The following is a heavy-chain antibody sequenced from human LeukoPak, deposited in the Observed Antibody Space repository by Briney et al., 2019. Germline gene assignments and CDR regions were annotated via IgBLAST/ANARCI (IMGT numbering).Heavy chain of an antibody. CDR2: ISGSGGST. CDR3: AKVGARVYCGGDCYSDY. J-gene: IGHJ4*02. CDR1: GFTFSSYA. Sequence: GGSLRLCCAASGFTFSSYAMSWVRQAPGKGLEWVSAISGSGGSTYYADSVKGRFTISRDNSKNTLYLQMNSLRAEDTAVYYCAKVGARVYCGGDCYSDYWGQGTLVTVSS. V-gene: IGHV3-23*01. D-gene: IGHD2-21*02.